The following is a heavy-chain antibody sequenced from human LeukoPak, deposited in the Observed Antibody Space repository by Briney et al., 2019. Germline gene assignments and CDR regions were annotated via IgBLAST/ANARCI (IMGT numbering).Heavy chain of an antibody. CDR3: AKLLGSYHYRFDS. CDR1: GFTFSSYA. D-gene: IGHD3-10*01. J-gene: IGHJ4*02. V-gene: IGHV3-23*01. CDR2: ISGSGGST. Sequence: GGSLRLSCAASGFTFSSYAMSWVRQAPGKGLEWVSAISGSGGSTYYADSVKGRFTISRDNSKNTLHLQMNSLRAEDTAVYYCAKLLGSYHYRFDSWGQGTPVTVSS.